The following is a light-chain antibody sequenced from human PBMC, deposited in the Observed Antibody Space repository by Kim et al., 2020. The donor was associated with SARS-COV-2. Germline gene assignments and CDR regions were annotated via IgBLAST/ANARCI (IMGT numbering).Light chain of an antibody. Sequence: EIVMTQSPATLSVSPGERATLSCRASQSVSSNLAWYQQKPGQAPRLLIYGASIRATGIPARFSGSGSGTEFTLTISSLQSEDFAVYYCQQYNNWPPSITFGQGTKLEI. J-gene: IGKJ2*01. V-gene: IGKV3D-15*01. CDR2: GAS. CDR1: QSVSSN. CDR3: QQYNNWPPSIT.